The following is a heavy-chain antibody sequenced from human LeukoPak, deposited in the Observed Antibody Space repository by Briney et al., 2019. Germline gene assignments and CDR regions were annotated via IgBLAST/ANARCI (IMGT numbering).Heavy chain of an antibody. V-gene: IGHV4-34*01. Sequence: SETLSLTCAVYGGSFSGYYWSWIRQPPGKGLEWIGEINHSGSTNYNPSLKSRVTISVDTSKNQFSLKLSSVTAADTAVYYCARAVRGHYDSSGYYSDYWGQGTLVTASS. CDR3: ARAVRGHYDSSGYYSDY. D-gene: IGHD3-22*01. CDR2: INHSGST. CDR1: GGSFSGYY. J-gene: IGHJ4*02.